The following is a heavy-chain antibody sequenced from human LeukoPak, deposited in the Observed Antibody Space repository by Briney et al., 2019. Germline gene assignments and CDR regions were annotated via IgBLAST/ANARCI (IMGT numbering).Heavy chain of an antibody. CDR3: ARDFELSH. Sequence: GGSLRLSCAASGFAFSSYGMHWVRQAPGKGLEWVALIWYDGSSKHYADSVRGRFTISRDNSKNTLYLQMNSLRAEDTAVYYCARDFELSHWGQGTLVTVSS. CDR2: IWYDGSSK. CDR1: GFAFSSYG. V-gene: IGHV3-33*01. D-gene: IGHD3-16*02. J-gene: IGHJ4*02.